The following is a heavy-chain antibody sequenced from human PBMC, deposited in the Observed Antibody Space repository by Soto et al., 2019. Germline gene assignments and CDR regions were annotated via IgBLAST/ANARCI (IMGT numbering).Heavy chain of an antibody. Sequence: QVQLVKSGAEVKKPGSSVKVSCKASGGTFSSYAISWVRQAPGQGLEWMGGIIPIFGTANYAQKFQGRVTITADESTSTAYMELSSLRSEDTAVYYCASSRLAYCGGDCYSTFDYWGQGTLVTVSS. CDR2: IIPIFGTA. J-gene: IGHJ4*02. CDR1: GGTFSSYA. CDR3: ASSRLAYCGGDCYSTFDY. D-gene: IGHD2-21*02. V-gene: IGHV1-69*12.